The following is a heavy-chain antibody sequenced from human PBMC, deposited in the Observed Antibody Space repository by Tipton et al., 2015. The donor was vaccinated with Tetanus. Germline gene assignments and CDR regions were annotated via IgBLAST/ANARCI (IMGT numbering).Heavy chain of an antibody. V-gene: IGHV3-15*07. Sequence: SLRLSCAASGFTFSNAWMNWVRQAPGKGLEWVGRIKSKTDGGTTDYAAPVKGRFTISRDDSKNTLYLQMNSLKTEDTAVYYCTTGDIVLMVYAISGLRYYGMDVWGQGTTVTVPS. J-gene: IGHJ6*02. D-gene: IGHD2-8*01. CDR1: GFTFSNAW. CDR3: TTGDIVLMVYAISGLRYYGMDV. CDR2: IKSKTDGGTT.